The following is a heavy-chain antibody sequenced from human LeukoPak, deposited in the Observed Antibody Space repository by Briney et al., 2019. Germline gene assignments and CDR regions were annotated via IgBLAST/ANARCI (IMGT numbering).Heavy chain of an antibody. J-gene: IGHJ4*02. CDR3: ASLSTEGY. CDR2: IYYSGST. Sequence: KASETLSLTCTVSGGSISSGDYYWSWLRQPPGKGLEWLGYIYYSGSTYYNPSLKSRVTISVHTSKSQFSLKLSSVTAADTAVYYCASLSTEGYWGQGTLVTVSS. CDR1: GGSISSGDYY. V-gene: IGHV4-30-4*01.